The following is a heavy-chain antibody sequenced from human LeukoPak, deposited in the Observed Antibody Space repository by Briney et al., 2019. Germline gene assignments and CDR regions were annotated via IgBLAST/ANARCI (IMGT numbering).Heavy chain of an antibody. CDR3: ARSPHPQQLVDY. CDR1: GYTFTGYN. V-gene: IGHV1-2*02. Sequence: GASVKVSCKASGYTFTGYNMHWVRQAPRQGLEWMGWINPNSGGTNYAQKFQGRVTMTRDTSISTAYMELSRLRSDDTAVYYCARSPHPQQLVDYGGQGTLVTVSS. D-gene: IGHD6-13*01. CDR2: INPNSGGT. J-gene: IGHJ4*02.